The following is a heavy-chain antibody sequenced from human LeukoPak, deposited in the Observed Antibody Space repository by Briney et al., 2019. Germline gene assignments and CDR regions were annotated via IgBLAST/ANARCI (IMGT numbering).Heavy chain of an antibody. Sequence: SSETLSLTCTVSGVSITTNYWSWIRQPPGKGLEWIGYIHYSGSINYESSLQSRLTLSMDTSKNQFSLRLSTVTAADTAVYYCARDIAAGLIDIWGQGTMVTVSS. V-gene: IGHV4-59*12. CDR3: ARDIAAGLIDI. J-gene: IGHJ3*02. D-gene: IGHD6-13*01. CDR2: IHYSGSI. CDR1: GVSITTNY.